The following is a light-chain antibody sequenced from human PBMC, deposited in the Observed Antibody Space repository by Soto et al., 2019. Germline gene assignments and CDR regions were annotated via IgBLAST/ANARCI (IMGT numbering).Light chain of an antibody. CDR2: AAS. CDR1: QSISSY. CDR3: QQSYSTPRT. J-gene: IGKJ1*01. Sequence: DILMTQSPSSLSASVGDRVTITCRASQSISSYLNWYQQKPGKAPKLLIYAASSLQSGVPSRFSGSGSGTDFTLTISSLQPQDFATYYCQQSYSTPRTFDQGTNVEIK. V-gene: IGKV1-39*01.